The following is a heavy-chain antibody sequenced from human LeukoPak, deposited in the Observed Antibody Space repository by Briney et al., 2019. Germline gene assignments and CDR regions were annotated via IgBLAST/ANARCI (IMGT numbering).Heavy chain of an antibody. J-gene: IGHJ5*02. CDR2: IIPIFGTA. CDR3: ARGPPPARGNWFDP. CDR1: GGTFSSYA. V-gene: IGHV1-69*05. Sequence: SVKVSCKACGGTFSSYAISWVRQAPGQGLEWMGGIIPIFGTANYAQKFQGRVTITTDESTSTAYMELSSLRSEDTAVYYCARGPPPARGNWFDPWGQGTLVTVSS.